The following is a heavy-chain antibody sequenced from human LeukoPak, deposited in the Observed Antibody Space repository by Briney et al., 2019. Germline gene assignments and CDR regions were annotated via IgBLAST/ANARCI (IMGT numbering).Heavy chain of an antibody. Sequence: GGSLRLSCAASGFTVSNDYMAWVRQALGRGLEWVSLIYGDGTTFYTDSVKGRFTISRDNFKNTLYLQMSSLRPEGTALYYCARDRAGAQSWVALDPWGQGTLVTVSS. V-gene: IGHV3-66*02. J-gene: IGHJ5*02. CDR1: GFTVSNDY. CDR3: ARDRAGAQSWVALDP. D-gene: IGHD3-10*01. CDR2: IYGDGTT.